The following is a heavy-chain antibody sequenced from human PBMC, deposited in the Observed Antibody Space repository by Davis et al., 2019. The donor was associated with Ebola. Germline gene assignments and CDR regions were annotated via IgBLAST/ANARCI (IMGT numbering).Heavy chain of an antibody. CDR2: IHYSGST. Sequence: SETLSLTCSVSGGSISSGGYYWSWIRQHPGKGLEWIGYIHYSGSTYYNPSLKSRVTISVDTSKNQFSLKLSSVTAADTAVYYCASSDYYDSSGYGYWGQGTLVTVSS. CDR1: GGSISSGGYY. V-gene: IGHV4-61*08. J-gene: IGHJ4*02. D-gene: IGHD3-22*01. CDR3: ASSDYYDSSGYGY.